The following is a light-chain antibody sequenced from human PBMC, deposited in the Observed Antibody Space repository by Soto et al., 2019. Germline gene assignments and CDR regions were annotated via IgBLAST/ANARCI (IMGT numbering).Light chain of an antibody. CDR2: GAS. V-gene: IGKV3-20*01. CDR3: QQYNSYPWT. J-gene: IGKJ1*01. CDR1: QSVSNNY. Sequence: EIVLTQSPGTLSLSPGERATLSCRASQSVSNNYLAWYQQKPGQAPRLLVYGASTRASDIEGWFSGSGSGTDFTLTISTLQPDDSATYHCQQYNSYPWTFGQGTRVEIK.